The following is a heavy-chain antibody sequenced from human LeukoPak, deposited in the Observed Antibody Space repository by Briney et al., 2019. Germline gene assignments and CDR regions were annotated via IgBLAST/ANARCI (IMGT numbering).Heavy chain of an antibody. J-gene: IGHJ6*02. Sequence: GGSLRLSCAASGFTFDDYAMHWVRQAPGKGLEWVSGISWNSGSIGYADSVTGRFTISRDNAKNSLYLQMNSLRAEDTALYYCAKDHEDTAMAVYGMDVWGQGTTVTVSS. CDR1: GFTFDDYA. D-gene: IGHD5-18*01. V-gene: IGHV3-9*01. CDR3: AKDHEDTAMAVYGMDV. CDR2: ISWNSGSI.